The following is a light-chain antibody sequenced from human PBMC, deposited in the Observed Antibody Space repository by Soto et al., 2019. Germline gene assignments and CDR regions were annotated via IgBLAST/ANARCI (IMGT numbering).Light chain of an antibody. V-gene: IGKV1-5*03. J-gene: IGKJ2*01. CDR3: KQDNSHSSYS. CDR1: QSINTW. CDR2: KAS. Sequence: DVQMTQSPSTLSASVGDRVTITCRASQSINTWLAWYQQKPGKAPKLLIYKASSLGSGGPSMFSCSVSGTFFPPTISSLQPDDFAMFYCKQDNSHSSYSSGQGNKLEIK.